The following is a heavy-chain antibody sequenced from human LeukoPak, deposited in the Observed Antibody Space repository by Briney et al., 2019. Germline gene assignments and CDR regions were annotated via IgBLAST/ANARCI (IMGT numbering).Heavy chain of an antibody. CDR2: IKNKTDGRTT. D-gene: IGHD4-17*01. CDR1: GFTFSNAW. V-gene: IGHV3-15*01. J-gene: IGHJ4*02. CDR3: NTLPTYGLDY. Sequence: PGGSLRLSCAASGFTFSNAWMSWVRQAPGKGLEWVGRIKNKTDGRTTDYAAPVKGRFTISTDDSKNTLYLQMNSLKTEDTAVYYCNTLPTYGLDYWGQGTLVTVSS.